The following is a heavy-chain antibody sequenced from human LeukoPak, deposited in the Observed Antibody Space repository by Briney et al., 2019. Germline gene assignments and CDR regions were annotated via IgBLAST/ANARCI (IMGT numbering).Heavy chain of an antibody. CDR3: ARSLEVDIVASGDYGMDV. Sequence: SETLSLTCAVSGGSISSGGYSWSWIRQPPGKGLEWIGYIYHSGSTYYNPSLKSRVTISVDTSKNQFSLKLSSVTAADTAVYYCARSLEVDIVASGDYGMDVWGQGTTVTVSS. CDR2: IYHSGST. V-gene: IGHV4-30-2*05. J-gene: IGHJ6*02. CDR1: GGSISSGGYS. D-gene: IGHD5-12*01.